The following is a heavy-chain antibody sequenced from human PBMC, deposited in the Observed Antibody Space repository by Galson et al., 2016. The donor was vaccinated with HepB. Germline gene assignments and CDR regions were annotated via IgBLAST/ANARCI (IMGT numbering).Heavy chain of an antibody. CDR2: IYWDDDK. V-gene: IGHV2-5*02. CDR1: GFSLSTSGVG. CDR3: AHILWTPRVSYYYDFGMDV. J-gene: IGHJ6*02. Sequence: PALVKPTQTLTLTCTFSGFSLSTSGVGVGWIRQPPGKALEWLALIYWDDDKRYSPSLKSRLTISKDTSKNQVVLTMTNMDPVDTATYYCAHILWTPRVSYYYDFGMDVWGQGTTVTVSS. D-gene: IGHD3/OR15-3a*01.